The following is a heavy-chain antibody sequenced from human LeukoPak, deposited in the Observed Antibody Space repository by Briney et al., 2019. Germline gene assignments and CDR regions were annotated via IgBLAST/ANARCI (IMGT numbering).Heavy chain of an antibody. D-gene: IGHD1-26*01. CDR3: AKDRVGVFDY. Sequence: GGSLRLSCAASGFTFSSYGMHWVRQAPGKGLEWVAVISYDGSNKYYADSVKGRFTISRDNSKNTLYLQMNSLRAEDTAGYYCAKDRVGVFDYWGQGTLVTVSS. J-gene: IGHJ4*02. V-gene: IGHV3-30*18. CDR2: ISYDGSNK. CDR1: GFTFSSYG.